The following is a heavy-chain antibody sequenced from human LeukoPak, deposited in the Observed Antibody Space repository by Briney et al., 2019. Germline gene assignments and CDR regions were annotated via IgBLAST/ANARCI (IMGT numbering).Heavy chain of an antibody. CDR1: GGSFSGYY. CDR2: INHSGST. D-gene: IGHD3-22*01. J-gene: IGHJ4*02. V-gene: IGHV4-34*01. CDR3: ARRFAYYYDSSGYFY. Sequence: SETLSLTCAVYGGSFSGYYWSWIRQPPGKRLEWIGEINHSGSTNYNPSLKSRITISVDTSKNQFSLKLSSVTAAVTAVYYCARRFAYYYDSSGYFYWGQGTLVTVSS.